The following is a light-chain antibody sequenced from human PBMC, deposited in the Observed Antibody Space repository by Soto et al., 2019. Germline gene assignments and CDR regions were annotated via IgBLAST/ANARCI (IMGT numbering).Light chain of an antibody. J-gene: IGKJ1*01. V-gene: IGKV1-39*01. CDR1: QTIFNY. CDR3: QQSFSTPRT. Sequence: IQMTQSPCSLAASVGDGVNITCRASQTIFNYLGWYQQNPGKAPNLLIYTASSLQGGVPSRFSGSGSGTDFTLTISNLQPEDSATYYCQQSFSTPRTFGQGTKVEIK. CDR2: TAS.